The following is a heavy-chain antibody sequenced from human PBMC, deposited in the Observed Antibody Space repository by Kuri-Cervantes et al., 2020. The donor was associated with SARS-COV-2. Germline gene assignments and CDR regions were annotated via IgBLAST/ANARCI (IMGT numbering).Heavy chain of an antibody. V-gene: IGHV4-34*01. Sequence: SETLSLTCAVYGGSFSGYYWSWIRQPPGKGLERIGEINHSGSTNYNPSLKSRVTISVDTSKNQFSLKLSSVTAADTAVYYCAFNYGTGSYFYWGQGTLVTVSS. CDR2: INHSGST. CDR1: GGSFSGYY. CDR3: AFNYGTGSYFY. D-gene: IGHD3-10*01. J-gene: IGHJ4*02.